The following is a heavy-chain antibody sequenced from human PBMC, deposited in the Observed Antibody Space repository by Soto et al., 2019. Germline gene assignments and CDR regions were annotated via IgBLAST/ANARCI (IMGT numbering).Heavy chain of an antibody. CDR1: VGSINNYY. Sequence: QVQLQESGPGLVKPSETLSLTCTVSVGSINNYYWSWIRQPPGKGLEWIGYIYYSGSTNYNPSLKSRVTISLGTSRKHFSLKLTSVTAADTAMYYCARGGDASGWYWGSWGQGTLVTVSS. V-gene: IGHV4-59*01. J-gene: IGHJ5*02. CDR2: IYYSGST. D-gene: IGHD6-19*01. CDR3: ARGGDASGWYWGS.